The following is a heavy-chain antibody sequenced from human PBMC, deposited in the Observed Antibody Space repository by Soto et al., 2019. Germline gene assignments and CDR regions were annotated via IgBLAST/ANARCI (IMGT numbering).Heavy chain of an antibody. J-gene: IGHJ6*02. CDR3: VIPLPSGQTHARDV. CDR2: IYTDGTT. Sequence: GGSPRLSCVAPGLPLACSYMAWVRPAPGKGLEWASVIYTDGTTYYSHSVEGRFTISRDTSKNPLYLQMDRLRDEDTAVYYSVIPLPSGQTHARDVWGQGTTVTVSS. D-gene: IGHD3-16*02. CDR1: GLPLACSY. V-gene: IGHV3-53*01.